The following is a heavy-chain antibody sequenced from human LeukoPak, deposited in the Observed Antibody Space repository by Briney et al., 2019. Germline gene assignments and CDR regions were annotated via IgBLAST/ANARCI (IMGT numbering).Heavy chain of an antibody. D-gene: IGHD3-10*01. V-gene: IGHV3-48*03. J-gene: IGHJ4*02. CDR2: ISYTGSNK. CDR3: ARAFVGENFDY. CDR1: GFAFSFYA. Sequence: SGGSLRLSCAASGFAFSFYAMNWVRQAPGKGLEWLSYISYTGSNKYYADSVKGRFTISRDNAKNSLYLQMNSLRAEDTAVYFCARAFVGENFDYWGQGTLVTVSS.